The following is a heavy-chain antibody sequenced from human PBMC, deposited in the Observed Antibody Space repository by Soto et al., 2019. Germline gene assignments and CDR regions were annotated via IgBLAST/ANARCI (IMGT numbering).Heavy chain of an antibody. D-gene: IGHD3-22*01. J-gene: IGHJ4*02. CDR1: GFTMSSYS. CDR3: ASYDSSGSMAY. V-gene: IGHV3-48*01. Sequence: GGSLRLSCAASGFTMSSYSMNWVRQAPGKGLEWVSYINIDSSTKKYADPVKGRFTISRDNAKNSLFLQMNTLRAEDTAVYYCASYDSSGSMAYWGQGTLVTVSS. CDR2: INIDSSTK.